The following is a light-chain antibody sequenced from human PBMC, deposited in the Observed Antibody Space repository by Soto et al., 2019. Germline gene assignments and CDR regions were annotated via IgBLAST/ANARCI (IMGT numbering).Light chain of an antibody. Sequence: EIALTQSPGTLSLSPGERATLSCRASQTVTRNYLAWYQQKPGQAPRLLIYGASIRATGIPDRFSGSGSVTNFSLNISSLEPEDFAVYFCQHYVDSPLTFGQGTKVEVK. J-gene: IGKJ1*01. CDR1: QTVTRNY. CDR2: GAS. CDR3: QHYVDSPLT. V-gene: IGKV3-20*01.